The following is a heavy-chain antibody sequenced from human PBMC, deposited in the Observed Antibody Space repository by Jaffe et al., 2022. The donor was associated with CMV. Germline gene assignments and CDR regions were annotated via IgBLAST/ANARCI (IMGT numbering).Heavy chain of an antibody. V-gene: IGHV1-69*09. CDR2: IIPILGIA. CDR3: ARDVGYYYDSSGYHYYMDV. Sequence: QVQLVQSGAEVKKPGSSVKVSCKASGGTFSSYAISWVRQAPGQGLEWMGRIIPILGIANYAQKFQGRVTITADKSTSTAYMELSSLRSEDTAVYYCARDVGYYYDSSGYHYYMDVWGKGTTVTVSS. CDR1: GGTFSSYA. J-gene: IGHJ6*03. D-gene: IGHD3-22*01.